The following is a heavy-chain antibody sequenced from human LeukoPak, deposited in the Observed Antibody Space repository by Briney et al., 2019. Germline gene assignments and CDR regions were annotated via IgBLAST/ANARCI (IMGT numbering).Heavy chain of an antibody. CDR2: IYHSGST. V-gene: IGHV4-38-2*02. Sequence: SETLSLTCTVSGYSISSGYYWGWIRQPPGKGLEWFGSIYHSGSTNYNPSLKSRLTISVDKSKNQFSLKLSSVTAADTAVYYCARVKVFYYDAFDIWGQGTMVTVSS. CDR1: GYSISSGYY. D-gene: IGHD1-26*01. CDR3: ARVKVFYYDAFDI. J-gene: IGHJ3*02.